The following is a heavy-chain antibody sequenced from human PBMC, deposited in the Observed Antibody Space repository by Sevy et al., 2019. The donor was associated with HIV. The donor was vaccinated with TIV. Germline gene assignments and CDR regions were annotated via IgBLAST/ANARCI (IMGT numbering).Heavy chain of an antibody. J-gene: IGHJ4*02. D-gene: IGHD6-19*01. CDR3: VRVALAGFDY. CDR1: GFTFISYA. Sequence: GGSLRHSCAASGFTFISYAVSWVRQAPGKGLEWVSSISSSGGSVYYADSVKGRFTISRDNSKKMVDLEMNSLRAEDTAVYYCVRVALAGFDYWGPGTLVTVSS. V-gene: IGHV3-23*01. CDR2: ISSSGGSV.